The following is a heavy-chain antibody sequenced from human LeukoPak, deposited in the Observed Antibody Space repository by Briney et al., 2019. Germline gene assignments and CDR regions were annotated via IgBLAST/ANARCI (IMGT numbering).Heavy chain of an antibody. Sequence: SETLSLTCAVYGGSFSGYYWSWIRQPPGKGLEWIGEINHSGSTNYNPSLKSRVTISVDTSKNQFSLKLSSVTAADTAVYYCARVVVVAATRTWFDPWGQGTLVTVSS. V-gene: IGHV4-34*01. D-gene: IGHD2-15*01. J-gene: IGHJ5*02. CDR1: GGSFSGYY. CDR2: INHSGST. CDR3: ARVVVVAATRTWFDP.